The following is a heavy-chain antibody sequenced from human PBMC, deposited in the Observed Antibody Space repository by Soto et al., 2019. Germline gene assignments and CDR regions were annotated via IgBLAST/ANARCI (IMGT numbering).Heavy chain of an antibody. V-gene: IGHV5-51*01. J-gene: IGHJ6*02. CDR3: ARVGSSSPLLHFYYCGMDV. CDR2: IYPGDSDT. Sequence: GEALKISCKGSGYSFTSYWIGWVRQMPGKGLEWVGIIYPGDSDTRYSPSFQGQVTISADKSISTAYLQWSSLKASDTAMYYCARVGSSSPLLHFYYCGMDVWGQGTMVTVSS. CDR1: GYSFTSYW. D-gene: IGHD6-6*01.